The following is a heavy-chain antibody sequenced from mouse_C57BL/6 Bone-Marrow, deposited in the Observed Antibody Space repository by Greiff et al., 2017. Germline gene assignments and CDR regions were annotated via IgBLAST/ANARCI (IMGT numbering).Heavy chain of an antibody. CDR2: IDPENGDT. V-gene: IGHV14-4*01. D-gene: IGHD3-3*01. CDR1: GFNIKDDY. J-gene: IGHJ2*01. CDR3: TRARNYFDY. Sequence: SGAELVRPGASVKLSCTASGFNIKDDYMHWVKQRPEQGLEWIGWIDPENGDTEYASKFQGKATITADTSSNTAYLQLSSLTSEDTAVYYCTRARNYFDYWGQGTTLTVSS.